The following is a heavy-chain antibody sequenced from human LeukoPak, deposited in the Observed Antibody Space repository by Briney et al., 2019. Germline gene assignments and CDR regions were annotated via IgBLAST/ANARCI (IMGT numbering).Heavy chain of an antibody. CDR2: IYTSGST. J-gene: IGHJ5*02. Sequence: SETLSLTCTVSGGSISSYYWSWIRQPAGKGLEWIGRIYTSGSTNYNPSLKSRVTVSVDTSKNQFSLKLSSVTAADTAVYYCARQRTLAAAGTRWFDPWGQGTLVTVSS. CDR3: ARQRTLAAAGTRWFDP. CDR1: GGSISSYY. D-gene: IGHD6-13*01. V-gene: IGHV4-4*07.